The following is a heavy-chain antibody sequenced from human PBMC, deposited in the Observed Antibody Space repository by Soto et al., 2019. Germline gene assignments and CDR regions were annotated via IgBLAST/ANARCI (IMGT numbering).Heavy chain of an antibody. CDR1: GFTFSGCA. V-gene: IGHV3-73*01. D-gene: IGHD6-13*01. CDR3: ARDLGSSWYPEYFQH. Sequence: SGGSLRLSCAASGFTFSGCAMHWVRQASGKGLEWLGRIRSKPNNYATEYAASVQGRFTISRDDSKNTAYLEMNSLKTEDTAVYYCARDLGSSWYPEYFQHWGKGTLVTVSS. CDR2: IRSKPNNYAT. J-gene: IGHJ1*01.